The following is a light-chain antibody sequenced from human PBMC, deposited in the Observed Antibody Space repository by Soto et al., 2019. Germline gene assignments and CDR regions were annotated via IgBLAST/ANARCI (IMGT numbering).Light chain of an antibody. V-gene: IGLV4-60*03. Sequence: QDVVTQSSSASASLGSSVKLTCSLNSGHSSYIIAWHQQQPGKAPRYLMKLEGSGSYNKGSGVPDRFSGSSSGADRYLTIANLQSEDEDDYYVETWDSNTQVFGGGTKVTVL. CDR2: LEGSGSY. CDR1: SGHSSYI. J-gene: IGLJ2*01. CDR3: ETWDSNTQV.